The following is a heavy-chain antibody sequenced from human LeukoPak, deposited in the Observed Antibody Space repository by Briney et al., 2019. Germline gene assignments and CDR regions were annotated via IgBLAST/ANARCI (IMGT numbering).Heavy chain of an antibody. CDR1: GFTFDDYA. Sequence: PGGSLRLSCAASGFTFDDYAMHWVRQAPGKGLEWVSGISWNSGSIGYADSVKGRFTISRDNAKNSLYLQMNSLRAEDTALYYCAKDIGAGIAAYYFDYWGQGTLVTVSS. D-gene: IGHD6-13*01. V-gene: IGHV3-9*01. J-gene: IGHJ4*02. CDR3: AKDIGAGIAAYYFDY. CDR2: ISWNSGSI.